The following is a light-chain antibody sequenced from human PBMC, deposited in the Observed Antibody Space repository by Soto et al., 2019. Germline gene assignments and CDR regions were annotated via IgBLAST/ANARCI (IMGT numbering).Light chain of an antibody. CDR1: SSDDRY. CDR2: QAT. Sequence: QSVLTQPASVSGSPGQSITISCTGTSSDDRYVSWYQQHPGEAPKLMISQATNRPSGVSDRFSGSKSGNTASLTISGLQADDEADYYCTSYTDNRVWVFGGGTKVTVL. CDR3: TSYTDNRVWV. V-gene: IGLV2-14*01. J-gene: IGLJ3*02.